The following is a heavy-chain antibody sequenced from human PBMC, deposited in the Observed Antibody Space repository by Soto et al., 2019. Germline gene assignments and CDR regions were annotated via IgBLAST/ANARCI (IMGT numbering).Heavy chain of an antibody. D-gene: IGHD3-10*01. CDR2: SHYSGST. V-gene: IGHV4-59*08. Sequence: PSETLSLTCTVSGGSISSYFWNWIRLPPGKGLEWIGYSHYSGSTNYNPSLKSRVTISVDTSKNQFSLKLSSVTSADTAVYYCARQSDHYGPGWAYYYLDVWXKGTTVTVS. J-gene: IGHJ6*03. CDR3: ARQSDHYGPGWAYYYLDV. CDR1: GGSISSYF.